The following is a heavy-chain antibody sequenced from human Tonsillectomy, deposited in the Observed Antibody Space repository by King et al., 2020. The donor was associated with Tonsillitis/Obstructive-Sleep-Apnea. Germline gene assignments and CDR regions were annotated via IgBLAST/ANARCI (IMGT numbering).Heavy chain of an antibody. J-gene: IGHJ3*02. Sequence: VQLQQWGAGLLKPSETLSLTCAVYGGSFSGYYWSWIRQPPGKGLEWIGEINHSGSTNYNPSLKSRLTISVDTSKNQFSLMLNSLTAADTAVYYCARGLGEVATIRAFDIWGQGTMVTVSS. CDR2: INHSGST. CDR1: GGSFSGYY. V-gene: IGHV4-34*01. D-gene: IGHD5-24*01. CDR3: ARGLGEVATIRAFDI.